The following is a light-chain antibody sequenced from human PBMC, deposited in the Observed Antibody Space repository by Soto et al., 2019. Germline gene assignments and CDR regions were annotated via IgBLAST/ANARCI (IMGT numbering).Light chain of an antibody. CDR1: SSNIGNNY. J-gene: IGLJ3*02. CDR2: DNN. CDR3: GTWDSSLSAGV. V-gene: IGLV1-51*01. Sequence: QSVLTQPPSVSAAPGQKVTISCSGSSSNIGNNYVSWYQQLPGTAPKVLIYDNNKRPPGIPDRFSGSKSGTSATLGITGLQTGDEADYYCGTWDSSLSAGVFGGGTKLTVL.